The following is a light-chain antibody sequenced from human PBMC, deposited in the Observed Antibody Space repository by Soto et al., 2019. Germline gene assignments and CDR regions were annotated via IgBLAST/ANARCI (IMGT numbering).Light chain of an antibody. CDR2: DAS. Sequence: VLTHSPSTLSLAPGERATLSCSSNLNVNNYLAWYQQKPGQAPRLLIYDASSRATGIPDRFSGGGSGTDFTLTISRLEPEDFAVYYCQQFSSYPLTFGGGTKVDIK. J-gene: IGKJ4*01. CDR3: QQFSSYPLT. V-gene: IGKV3-20*01. CDR1: LNVNNY.